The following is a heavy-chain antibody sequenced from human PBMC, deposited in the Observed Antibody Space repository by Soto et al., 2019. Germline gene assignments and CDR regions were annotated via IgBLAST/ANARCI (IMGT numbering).Heavy chain of an antibody. Sequence: PWGSLRLSCAASGFTFSSYAMSWVRQAPGKGLEWVSAISGSGGTTYYADSVKGRFTISRDKSKNTLSLQMNSLRAEDTAVYYCAQGFRRPLHHWGQGNLVTVSS. V-gene: IGHV3-23*01. D-gene: IGHD3-10*01. CDR1: GFTFSSYA. J-gene: IGHJ1*01. CDR2: ISGSGGTT. CDR3: AQGFRRPLHH.